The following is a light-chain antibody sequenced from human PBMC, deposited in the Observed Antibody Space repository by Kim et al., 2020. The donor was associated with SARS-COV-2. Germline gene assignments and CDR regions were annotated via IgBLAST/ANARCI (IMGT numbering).Light chain of an antibody. V-gene: IGLV4-69*01. Sequence: SVKLTCTLSSGHSSYAIAWHQQQPEKGPRYLMKVNSDGSHSKGDGIPDRFSGSSSGAERFLTVSSLQSEDEADYYCQTWGTGIVVFGGGTQLTVL. CDR2: VNSDGSH. CDR3: QTWGTGIVV. CDR1: SGHSSYA. J-gene: IGLJ2*01.